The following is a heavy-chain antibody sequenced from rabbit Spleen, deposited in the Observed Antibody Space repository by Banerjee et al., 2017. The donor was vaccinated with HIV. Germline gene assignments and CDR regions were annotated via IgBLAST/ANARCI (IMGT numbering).Heavy chain of an antibody. D-gene: IGHD4-1*01. V-gene: IGHV1S45*01. CDR3: AKSQASTDWGLDL. CDR2: IGTDGTT. J-gene: IGHJ6*01. CDR1: GFSFSGTCD. Sequence: QEQLVESGGGLVQPEGSLTLTCTASGFSFSGTCDMFWVRQAPGKGPEWIAYIGTDGTTYYASWAKGRFTISKTSSTTVTLQMTSLTAADTATYFCAKSQASTDWGLDLWGPGTLVTVS.